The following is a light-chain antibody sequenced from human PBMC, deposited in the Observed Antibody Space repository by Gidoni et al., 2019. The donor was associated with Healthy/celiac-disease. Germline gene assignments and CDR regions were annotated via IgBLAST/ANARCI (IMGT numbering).Light chain of an antibody. CDR3: QQRSNWPRN. J-gene: IGKJ2*01. CDR1: QSVSSY. CDR2: DAS. V-gene: IGKV3-11*01. Sequence: EIVLTQSPATLSLSPGERATLSCRASQSVSSYLAWYQQKPGQAPRLLIYDASNRATGIPARFSGSGSGTDFTLTISSLEPEDFAVYYCQQRSNWPRNFGQXTKLEIK.